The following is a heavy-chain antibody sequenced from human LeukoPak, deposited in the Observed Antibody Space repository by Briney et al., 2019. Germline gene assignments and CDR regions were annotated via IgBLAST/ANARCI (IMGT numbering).Heavy chain of an antibody. CDR1: GGSISGYY. CDR2: IYYSGST. V-gene: IGHV4-59*01. Sequence: PSETLSLTCTVPGGSISGYYWSWIRQPPGKGLEWIGYIYYSGSTNYNPSLKSRVTISVDTSKNQFSLKLSSVTAADTAVYYCAREPRLRCGSSSPSGFDYWGRGTLVTVSS. J-gene: IGHJ4*02. CDR3: AREPRLRCGSSSPSGFDY. D-gene: IGHD6-6*01.